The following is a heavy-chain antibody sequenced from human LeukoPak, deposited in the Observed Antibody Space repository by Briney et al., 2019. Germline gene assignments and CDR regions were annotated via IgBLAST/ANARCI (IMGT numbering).Heavy chain of an antibody. J-gene: IGHJ5*02. V-gene: IGHV1-18*01. CDR3: ARDLGGYSYGKITNWFDP. Sequence: ASVKVSCKVSGYTLTELSMHWVRQAPGQGLEWMGWISAYNGNTNYAQKLQGRVTMTTDTSTSTAYMELRSLRSDDTAVYYCARDLGGYSYGKITNWFDPWGQGTLVTVSS. D-gene: IGHD5-18*01. CDR1: GYTLTELS. CDR2: ISAYNGNT.